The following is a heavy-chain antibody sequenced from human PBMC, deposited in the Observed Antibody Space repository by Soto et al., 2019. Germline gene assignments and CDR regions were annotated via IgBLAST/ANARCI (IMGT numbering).Heavy chain of an antibody. CDR3: ARVEGSSYYFRHDC. V-gene: IGHV4-31*03. CDR2: IYYSGSS. J-gene: IGHJ4*02. Sequence: SETLSLTCTVSGGSISSGSYHWSWIRQHPGKGLEWIGNIYYSGSSYYSPSLKSRATISIDTSKDQFSLRLGSVTAADTAVYYCARVEGSSYYFRHDCWGRGTLVTVSS. D-gene: IGHD1-26*01. CDR1: GGSISSGSYH.